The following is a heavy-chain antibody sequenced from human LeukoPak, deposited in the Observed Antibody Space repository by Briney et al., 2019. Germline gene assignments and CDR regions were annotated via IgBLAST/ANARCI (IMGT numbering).Heavy chain of an antibody. D-gene: IGHD3-9*01. Sequence: GGSLRLSCAASGFTFDDYAMTWVRQAPGKGLEWVSGINWNGGNTDYADSVEGRFTISRDNAKNSLYLLMNSLRAEDTALYYCARCIRYFDWLLGGAFDIWGQGTMVTVSS. CDR3: ARCIRYFDWLLGGAFDI. V-gene: IGHV3-20*04. J-gene: IGHJ3*02. CDR2: INWNGGNT. CDR1: GFTFDDYA.